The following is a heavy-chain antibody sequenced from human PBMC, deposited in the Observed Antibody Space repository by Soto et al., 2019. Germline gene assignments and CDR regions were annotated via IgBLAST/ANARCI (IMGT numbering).Heavy chain of an antibody. D-gene: IGHD6-13*01. V-gene: IGHV3-33*01. Sequence: QTGGSLRLSCAASGFTFSNHGMHWVRQAPGKGLQWVAVMWHDGSSKFYADSVKGRFTISRDNSKNTLYLQMDSLRAEDTAVYFCARELEGAGDSSQSTWFDPWGQGTLVTVSS. CDR2: MWHDGSSK. J-gene: IGHJ5*02. CDR3: ARELEGAGDSSQSTWFDP. CDR1: GFTFSNHG.